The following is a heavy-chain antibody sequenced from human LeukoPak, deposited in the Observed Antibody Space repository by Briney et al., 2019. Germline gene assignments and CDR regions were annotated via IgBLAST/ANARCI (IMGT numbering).Heavy chain of an antibody. CDR1: GGSISSYY. V-gene: IGHV4-59*12. D-gene: IGHD3-3*01. CDR3: ARYLKGYDFWSGYLLDY. J-gene: IGHJ4*02. CDR2: IYHSGST. Sequence: SETLSLTCTVSGGSISSYYWSWIRQPPGKGLEWIGYIYHSGSTNYNPSLKSRVTISVDTSKNQFSLKLSSVTAADTAVYYCARYLKGYDFWSGYLLDYWGQGTLVTVSS.